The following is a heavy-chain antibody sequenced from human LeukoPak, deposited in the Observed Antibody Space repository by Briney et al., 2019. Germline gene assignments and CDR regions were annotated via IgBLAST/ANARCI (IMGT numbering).Heavy chain of an antibody. Sequence: GGSLRLSCEASGFTFSTYAMHWVRQAPGKGLEWVAVTSYDGSKKYYADSVKGRFTISRDNSKNTLYLQMNSLRAEDTAVYYCARSYGSGRGDAFDVWGQGTMVTV. D-gene: IGHD3-10*01. J-gene: IGHJ3*01. CDR1: GFTFSTYA. V-gene: IGHV3-30-3*01. CDR3: ARSYGSGRGDAFDV. CDR2: TSYDGSKK.